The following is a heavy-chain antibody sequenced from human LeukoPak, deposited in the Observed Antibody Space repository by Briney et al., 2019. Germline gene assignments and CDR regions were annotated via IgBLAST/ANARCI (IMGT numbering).Heavy chain of an antibody. D-gene: IGHD3-10*01. CDR3: TRDSGSGAFDY. Sequence: GRSLRLSCTASGFTFGDYAMSWVRQAPGKGLEWVGFIRSKAYGGTTEYAASVKGRFTISRDDSKSIAYLQMNSLKTEDTAVYYCTRDSGSGAFDYWGQGTLDTVSS. CDR1: GFTFGDYA. V-gene: IGHV3-49*04. CDR2: IRSKAYGGTT. J-gene: IGHJ4*02.